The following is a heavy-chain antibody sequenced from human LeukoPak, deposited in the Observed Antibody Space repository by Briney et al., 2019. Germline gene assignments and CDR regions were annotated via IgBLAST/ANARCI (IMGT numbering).Heavy chain of an antibody. Sequence: PSETLSLTCTVSGGSISSGDYYWRWIRQPPGKGLEWIGYIYYSGSTYYNPSLKSRVTISVDTSKNQFSLKLSSVTAADTAVYYCARAGKPWGWFDHWGQGTLVTVSS. V-gene: IGHV4-30-4*01. CDR2: IYYSGST. D-gene: IGHD3-10*01. CDR3: ARAGKPWGWFDH. CDR1: GGSISSGDYY. J-gene: IGHJ5*02.